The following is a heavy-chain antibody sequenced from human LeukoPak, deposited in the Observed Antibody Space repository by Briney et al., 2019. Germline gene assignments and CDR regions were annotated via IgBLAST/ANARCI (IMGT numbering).Heavy chain of an antibody. CDR1: GGSFSGYY. CDR2: IDHSGST. J-gene: IGHJ4*02. Sequence: PSKTLSLTCAVYGGSFSGYYWSWIRRPPGKGLEWIGEIDHSGSTNYNPSLKSRVTISVDTSKNQFSLKLSSVTAADTAVYYCARVVGDTGYYFDPWGQGTLVTVSS. V-gene: IGHV4-34*01. D-gene: IGHD1-14*01. CDR3: ARVVGDTGYYFDP.